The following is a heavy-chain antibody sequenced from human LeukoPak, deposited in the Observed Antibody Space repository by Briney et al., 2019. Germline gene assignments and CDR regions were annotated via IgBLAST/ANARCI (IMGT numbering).Heavy chain of an antibody. V-gene: IGHV3-23*01. CDR1: GFMFSSYA. Sequence: PGGSLRLSCAASGFMFSSYAMSWVRQAPGTGLEWVSHISGSGGNKYYADSMKGRFTISRDNSKNTLYLQMNSLRAEDTAVYYCAKWGGSNWYYFDYWGQGALVTVSS. CDR3: AKWGGSNWYYFDY. J-gene: IGHJ4*02. D-gene: IGHD6-13*01. CDR2: ISGSGGNK.